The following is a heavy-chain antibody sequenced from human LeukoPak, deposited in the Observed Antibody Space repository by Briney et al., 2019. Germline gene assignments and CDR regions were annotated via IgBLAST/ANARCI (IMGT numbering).Heavy chain of an antibody. J-gene: IGHJ4*02. D-gene: IGHD4-23*01. Sequence: PGGSLRLSCAASGFTVSSNYMSWVRQASGKGLEWVSVIYSGGSTYYADSVKGRFTISRDNSKNTLNLQMNSLRAEDAAVYYCARDMGLRWSQYYFDYWGQGTLVTVSS. V-gene: IGHV3-66*01. CDR2: IYSGGST. CDR1: GFTVSSNY. CDR3: ARDMGLRWSQYYFDY.